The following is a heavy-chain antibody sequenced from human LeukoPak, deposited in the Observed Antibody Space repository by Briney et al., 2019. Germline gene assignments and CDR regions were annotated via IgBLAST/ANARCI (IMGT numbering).Heavy chain of an antibody. V-gene: IGHV4-38-2*01. CDR1: GYSISSGYY. Sequence: PSETLSLTCAVSGYSISSGYYWGWIRQPPGKGLEWIGSIYHSGSTYYSPSLKSRVTISVDTSKNQFSLKLSSVTAADTAVYYCAGSYSNYGSEFDPWGQGTLVTVSS. CDR2: IYHSGST. J-gene: IGHJ5*02. CDR3: AGSYSNYGSEFDP. D-gene: IGHD4-11*01.